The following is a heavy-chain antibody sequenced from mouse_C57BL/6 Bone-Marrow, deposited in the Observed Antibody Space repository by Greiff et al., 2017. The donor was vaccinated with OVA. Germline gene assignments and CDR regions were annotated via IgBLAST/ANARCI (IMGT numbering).Heavy chain of an antibody. CDR2: IYPGDGDT. D-gene: IGHD2-5*01. CDR1: GYAFSSSW. CDR3: ARAGVYYSNVDYAMDY. J-gene: IGHJ4*01. Sequence: QVQLQQSGPELVKPGASVKISCKASGYAFSSSWMNWVKQRPGKGLEWIGRIYPGDGDTNYNGKFKGKATLTADKSSSTAYMQLSSLTSEDSAVYFCARAGVYYSNVDYAMDYWGQGTAVTVSS. V-gene: IGHV1-82*01.